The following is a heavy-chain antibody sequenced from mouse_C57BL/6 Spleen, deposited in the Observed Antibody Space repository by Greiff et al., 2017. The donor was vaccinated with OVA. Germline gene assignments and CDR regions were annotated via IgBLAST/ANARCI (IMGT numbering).Heavy chain of an antibody. D-gene: IGHD1-1*01. CDR2: IYPGDGDT. V-gene: IGHV1-80*01. J-gene: IGHJ2*01. CDR3: ARSGYYGSFYFDY. CDR1: GYAFSSYW. Sequence: QVQLQQSGAELVKPGASVKISCKASGYAFSSYWMNWVKQRPGKGLEWIGQIYPGDGDTNYNGKFKGKATLTADKSSSTAYMQLSSLTSEDSAVYFCARSGYYGSFYFDYWGQGTTLTVSS.